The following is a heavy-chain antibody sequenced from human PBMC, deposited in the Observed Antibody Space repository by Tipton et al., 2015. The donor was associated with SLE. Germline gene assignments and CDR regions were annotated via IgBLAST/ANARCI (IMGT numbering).Heavy chain of an antibody. V-gene: IGHV3-48*04. CDR2: ISSSSSTI. D-gene: IGHD5-12*01. J-gene: IGHJ4*02. Sequence: VQLVQSGGGVVQPGRSLRLSCAASGFTFSSYFMNWVRQAPGKGLEWVSYISSSSSTIYYADSVKGRFTISRDNAKNSLYLQMNSLRAEDTAVYYCARALAGSGYFDLDYWGQGTLVTVSS. CDR3: ARALAGSGYFDLDY. CDR1: GFTFSSYF.